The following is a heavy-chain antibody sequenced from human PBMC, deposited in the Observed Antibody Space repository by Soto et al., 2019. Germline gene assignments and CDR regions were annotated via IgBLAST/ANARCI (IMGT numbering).Heavy chain of an antibody. D-gene: IGHD2-2*01. CDR1: GGSITSSNYH. J-gene: IGHJ4*02. CDR3: SRLTKARPGDD. CDR2: IYYSGNT. V-gene: IGHV4-39*01. Sequence: SETLSLTCTVSGGSITSSNYHWGWSRQPPGKGLEWIGTIYYSGNTYYNPSLKSRVTMSMDASKNQFSLTLSSVAVADTAVYYCSRLTKARPGDDWGQGTLVTVSS.